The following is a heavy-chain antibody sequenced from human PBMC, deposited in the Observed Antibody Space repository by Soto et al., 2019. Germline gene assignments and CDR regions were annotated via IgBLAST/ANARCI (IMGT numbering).Heavy chain of an antibody. J-gene: IGHJ6*02. V-gene: IGHV3-11*01. D-gene: IGHD5-12*01. CDR1: GFTFSDYF. Sequence: QVQLVESGGGLVKPGGSLRLSCGASGFTFSDYFMAWVRQVPGKGLEWVSYSNRDGTTIYYADSVKGRFTISRDNARNSLPLQRNGLRAEDTAVYYCARPTGESMDDYPGMDVWGQGTTVTVSS. CDR3: ARPTGESMDDYPGMDV. CDR2: SNRDGTTI.